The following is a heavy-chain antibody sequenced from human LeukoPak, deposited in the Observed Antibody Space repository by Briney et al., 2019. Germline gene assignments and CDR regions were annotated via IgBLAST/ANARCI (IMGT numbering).Heavy chain of an antibody. CDR1: GFTFSSYA. V-gene: IGHV3-23*01. CDR2: ISGSGGST. Sequence: GRSLRLSCAASGFTFSSYAMSWVRQAPGKGLEWVSAISGSGGSTYYADSVKGRFTISRDNSKNTLYLQMNSLRAEDTAVYYCAKDPRDGYNQPYYFDYWGQGTLVTVSS. CDR3: AKDPRDGYNQPYYFDY. J-gene: IGHJ4*02. D-gene: IGHD5-24*01.